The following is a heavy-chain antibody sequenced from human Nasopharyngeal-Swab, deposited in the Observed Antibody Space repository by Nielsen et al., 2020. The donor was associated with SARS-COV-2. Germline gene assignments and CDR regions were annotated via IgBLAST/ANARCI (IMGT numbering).Heavy chain of an antibody. CDR1: GFTFSRYS. D-gene: IGHD1-26*01. CDR3: AKVIGSPAYSDY. J-gene: IGHJ4*02. V-gene: IGHV3-7*03. CDR2: IKQDGSEK. Sequence: GESLKISCAASGFTFSRYSMTWVRQAPGKGLEWVANIKQDGSEKYYVDSVKGRFTISRDNAKNSLYLQMDSLRADDTAMYYCAKVIGSPAYSDYWGQGTLVTVSS.